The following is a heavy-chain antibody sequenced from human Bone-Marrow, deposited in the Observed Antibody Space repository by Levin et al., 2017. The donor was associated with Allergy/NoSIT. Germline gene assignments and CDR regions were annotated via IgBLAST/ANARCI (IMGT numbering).Heavy chain of an antibody. D-gene: IGHD3-22*01. CDR1: GFTFSSYG. Sequence: GESLKISCVASGFTFSSYGMHWVRQAPGKGLERVAVIWYDGNNKDYADSVKGRFTISRDNSKNTLYLQMDSLRAEDTAVYYCARDDSSGKPFDYWGQGTLVTVSS. CDR3: ARDDSSGKPFDY. V-gene: IGHV3-33*01. J-gene: IGHJ4*02. CDR2: IWYDGNNK.